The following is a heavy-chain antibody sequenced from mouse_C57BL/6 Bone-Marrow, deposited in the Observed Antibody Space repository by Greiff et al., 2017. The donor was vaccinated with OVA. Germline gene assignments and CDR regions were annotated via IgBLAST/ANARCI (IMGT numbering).Heavy chain of an antibody. CDR2: ISDGGSYT. CDR3: AREGDYGRSLDY. J-gene: IGHJ2*01. Sequence: EVKLMESGGGLVKPGGSLKLSCAASGFTFSSYAMSWVRQTPEKRLEWVATISDGGSYTNYPDNVKGRFTISRDKAKNNLYLQMSHLKSEDTAMYYSAREGDYGRSLDYWGQGTTLTVSS. V-gene: IGHV5-4*01. CDR1: GFTFSSYA. D-gene: IGHD1-1*01.